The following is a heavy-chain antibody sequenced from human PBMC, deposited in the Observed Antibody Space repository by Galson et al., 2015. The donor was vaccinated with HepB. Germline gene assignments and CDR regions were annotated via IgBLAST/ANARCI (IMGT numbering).Heavy chain of an antibody. CDR1: GFTFSSYA. CDR2: ISGSGGST. Sequence: SLRLSCAASGFTFSSYAMSWVRQAPGKGLEWVSAISGSGGSTYYADFVKGRFTISRDNSKNTLYLQMNSLRAEDTAVYYCAKDPPITMVRGVSGPSAFDIWGQGTMVTVSS. CDR3: AKDPPITMVRGVSGPSAFDI. J-gene: IGHJ3*02. D-gene: IGHD3-10*01. V-gene: IGHV3-23*01.